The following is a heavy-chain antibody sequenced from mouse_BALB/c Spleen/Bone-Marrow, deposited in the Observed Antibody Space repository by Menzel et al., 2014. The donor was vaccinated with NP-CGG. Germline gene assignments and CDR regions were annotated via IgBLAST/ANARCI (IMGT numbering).Heavy chain of an antibody. CDR1: GYIFXSYW. J-gene: IGHJ3*01. CDR2: IYPGSGST. Sequence: VQLQQSGAKLVRPGASVKLSCKTSGYIFXSYWIHWVKQRSGQGLEWIARIYPGSGSTYYNEKFEGKATLAADKSSSTAFMQLSSLKSEDSAVYFCASGVTTGWFVYWGQGTLVTVSA. V-gene: IGHV1-76*01. CDR3: ASGVTTGWFVY. D-gene: IGHD2-2*01.